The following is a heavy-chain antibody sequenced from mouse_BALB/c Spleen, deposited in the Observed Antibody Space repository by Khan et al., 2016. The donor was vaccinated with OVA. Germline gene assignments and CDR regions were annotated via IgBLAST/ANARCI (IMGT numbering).Heavy chain of an antibody. CDR3: ARLGYYGYFNV. CDR2: INPDSSTI. J-gene: IGHJ1*01. D-gene: IGHD2-2*01. CDR1: GFAFSRYW. V-gene: IGHV4-1*02. Sequence: VQLKESGGGLVQPGGSLKLSCAASGFAFSRYWMSWVRQAPGKGLEWIGEINPDSSTINYTPSLKDKFIISRDNAKNTLYLQMSKVRSEDTALYYCARLGYYGYFNVWGAGTTVTVSS.